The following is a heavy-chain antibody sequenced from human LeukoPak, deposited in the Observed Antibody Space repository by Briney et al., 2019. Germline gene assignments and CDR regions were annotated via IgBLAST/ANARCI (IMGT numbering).Heavy chain of an antibody. J-gene: IGHJ4*02. D-gene: IGHD6-13*01. CDR1: GFTFSSYE. V-gene: IGHV3-48*01. CDR2: ITLSSTTI. CDR3: AREPTYSSSWYTSCDY. Sequence: GGSLRLSCAASGFTFSSYEMNWVRQAPGKGLEWVSYITLSSTTIYYADSVKGRFTISRDNAKNSLYLQMNSLRAEDTAVYYCAREPTYSSSWYTSCDYWGQGTLVTVSS.